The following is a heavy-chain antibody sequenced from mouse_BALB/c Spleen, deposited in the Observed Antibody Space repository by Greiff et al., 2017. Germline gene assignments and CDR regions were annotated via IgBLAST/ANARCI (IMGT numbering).Heavy chain of an antibody. CDR1: GYTFTSYW. V-gene: IGHV1-7*01. D-gene: IGHD4-1*01. Sequence: QVQLKESGAELAKPGASVKMSCKASGYTFTSYWMHWVKQRPGQGLEWIGYINPSTGYTEYNQKFKDKATLTADKSSSTAYMQLSSLTSEDSAVYYCARSWDETYWGQGTLVTVSA. CDR2: INPSTGYT. CDR3: ARSWDETY. J-gene: IGHJ3*01.